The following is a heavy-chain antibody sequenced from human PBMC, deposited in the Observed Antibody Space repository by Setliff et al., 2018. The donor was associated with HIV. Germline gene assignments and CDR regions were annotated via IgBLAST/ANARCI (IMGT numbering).Heavy chain of an antibody. CDR1: GGSISTSY. D-gene: IGHD2-2*01. CDR3: ARDVVVPAAMFSNGMDV. V-gene: IGHV4-4*09. Sequence: PSETLSLTCTVSGGSISTSYWTWIRQPPGKGLECLGYIYPSGSTNYNPSLQSRLTISLDTSKNQFSLNLTSVSATDTAVYYCARDVVVPAAMFSNGMDVWGQGTTVTVSS. J-gene: IGHJ6*02. CDR2: IYPSGST.